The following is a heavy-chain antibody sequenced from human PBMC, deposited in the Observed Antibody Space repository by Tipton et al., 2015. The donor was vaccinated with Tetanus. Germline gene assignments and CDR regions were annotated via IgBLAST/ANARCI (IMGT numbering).Heavy chain of an antibody. CDR3: ARMQSGSFFDL. Sequence: SLRLSCAASGFTFSDYYMSWIRQAPGKGLEWVSYISSSGSTIYYADSVKGRFTISRDNAKNSLSLQVNSLRAEDTAVYYCARMQSGSFFDLWGPGILVTVSS. CDR2: ISSSGSTI. CDR1: GFTFSDYY. J-gene: IGHJ4*02. V-gene: IGHV3-11*04. D-gene: IGHD1-26*01.